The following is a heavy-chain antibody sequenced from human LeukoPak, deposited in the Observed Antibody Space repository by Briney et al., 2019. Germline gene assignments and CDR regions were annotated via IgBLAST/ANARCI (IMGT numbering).Heavy chain of an antibody. CDR3: ARSGGDWAFDI. V-gene: IGHV4-39*01. CDR1: GGSISSSSYY. J-gene: IGHJ3*02. Sequence: SETLSLTCTVSGGSISSSSYYWGWIRQPPGKGLEWIGSIYYSGSTYYNPSLKSRVTISVDTSKNQFSLKLSSVTAADTAVYYCARSGGDWAFDIWGQGTMVTVSS. D-gene: IGHD2-21*01. CDR2: IYYSGST.